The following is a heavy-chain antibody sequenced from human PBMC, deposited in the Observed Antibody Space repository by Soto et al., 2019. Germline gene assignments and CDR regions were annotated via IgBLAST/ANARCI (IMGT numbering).Heavy chain of an antibody. CDR2: INPDGSAR. CDR1: GFAFRSYW. Sequence: VQLVGSGGGLVQPGGSLRLSCVTSGFAFRSYWMNWVRQAPGMGLEWVANINPDGSARKYVDSVKGRFTTSRDNTKNSLYLQMNSLRADDTAVYYCAGWGGHDYKYWGQGILVTVSS. J-gene: IGHJ4*02. CDR3: AGWGGHDYKY. D-gene: IGHD3-16*01. V-gene: IGHV3-7*03.